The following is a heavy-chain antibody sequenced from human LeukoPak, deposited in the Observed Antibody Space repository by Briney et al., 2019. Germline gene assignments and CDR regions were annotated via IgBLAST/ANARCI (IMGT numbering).Heavy chain of an antibody. CDR2: INHSGST. V-gene: IGHV4-34*01. CDR3: ARGRLVYYGSGRSYYYYMDV. CDR1: GGSFSGYY. Sequence: SETLSLTCAVYGGSFSGYYWSWIRQPPGKGLEWIGEINHSGSTNYNPSLKSRVTISVDTSKNQFSLKLSSVTAADTAVYYCARGRLVYYGSGRSYYYYMDVWGKGTTVTVSS. D-gene: IGHD3-10*01. J-gene: IGHJ6*03.